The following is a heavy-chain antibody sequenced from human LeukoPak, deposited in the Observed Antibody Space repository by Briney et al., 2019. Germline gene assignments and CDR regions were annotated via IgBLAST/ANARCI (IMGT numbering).Heavy chain of an antibody. D-gene: IGHD3-16*01. CDR2: ISYDGSDK. V-gene: IGHV3-30*04. CDR3: AGDYIWGRLF. J-gene: IGHJ4*01. CDR1: GFTFSSYV. Sequence: PGRSLRLSCVVSGFTFSSYVFHWVRQAPGKGLEWVAFISYDGSDKLYADSVKGRFTVSRDNAKNTLFLEMNSLRDEDTAVYYCAGDYIWGRLFWGQGTLVTVSS.